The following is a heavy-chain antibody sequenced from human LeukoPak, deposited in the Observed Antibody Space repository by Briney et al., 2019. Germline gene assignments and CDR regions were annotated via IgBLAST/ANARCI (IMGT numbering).Heavy chain of an antibody. CDR2: IYSGDNT. CDR3: AGRRVLDASFDY. CDR1: GFTVSNNY. V-gene: IGHV3-66*02. D-gene: IGHD3-16*01. J-gene: IGHJ4*02. Sequence: SGGSLRLSCAASGFTVSNNYMSCVRQAPGKGLEWVSVIYSGDNTYYVESVKGRFTISRDNSKNTLFLQMNRLRAEDTAVYYCAGRRVLDASFDYWGQGTLLTVSS.